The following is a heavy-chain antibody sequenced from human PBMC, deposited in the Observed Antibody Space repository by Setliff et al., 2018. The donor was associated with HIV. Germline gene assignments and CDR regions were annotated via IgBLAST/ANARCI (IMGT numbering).Heavy chain of an antibody. D-gene: IGHD6-13*01. CDR3: ARVSQYSSSWYVRWFDP. Sequence: ASVKVSCKASGYTFTGYYIHWVRQAPGQGLEWMGWINPNSGGTNYAQKFQGRVTMTRDTSIGTAYMEVSRLRSDDTAVYYCARVSQYSSSWYVRWFDPWGQGTLVTVSS. CDR2: INPNSGGT. V-gene: IGHV1-2*02. J-gene: IGHJ5*02. CDR1: GYTFTGYY.